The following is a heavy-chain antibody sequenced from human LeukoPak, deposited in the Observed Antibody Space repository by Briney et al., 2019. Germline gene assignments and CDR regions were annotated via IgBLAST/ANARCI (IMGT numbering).Heavy chain of an antibody. V-gene: IGHV3-21*01. D-gene: IGHD6-13*01. CDR1: GFTFSSYS. CDR3: ARVQQLTLDY. J-gene: IGHJ4*02. CDR2: ISSSSSYI. Sequence: GGSLRLSCAASGFTFSSYSMNWVRQAPGKGLEWVSSISSSSSYIYYADSVKGRFTISRDNAENSLYLQMNSLRAEDTAVYYCARVQQLTLDYWGQGTLVTVSS.